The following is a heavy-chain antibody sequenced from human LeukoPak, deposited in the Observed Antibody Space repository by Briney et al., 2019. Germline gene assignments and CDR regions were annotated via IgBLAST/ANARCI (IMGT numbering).Heavy chain of an antibody. CDR1: GYSFTSYW. J-gene: IGHJ4*02. CDR3: VRQEGWFGELETDY. CDR2: IYPGDSNT. V-gene: IGHV5-51*01. Sequence: GESLQISCKGSGYSFTSYWIGWVRQMPGKGLEWMGIIYPGDSNTRYSPSFQGQVTISADKSISTAYLQWSSLKASDTAMYYCVRQEGWFGELETDYWGQGTLVTVSS. D-gene: IGHD3-10*01.